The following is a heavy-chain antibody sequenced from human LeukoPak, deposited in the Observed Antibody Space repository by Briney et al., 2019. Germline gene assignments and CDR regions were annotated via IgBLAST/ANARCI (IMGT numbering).Heavy chain of an antibody. CDR2: INPSGSST. J-gene: IGHJ5*02. CDR1: GYSFTSHY. Sequence: ASAKVSCKASGYSFTSHYMHWVRQAPGQGLEWMGLINPSGSSTLYAQKFQGRVTMTRDMSTTTDYMELSSPRSEDTAVYYCARDNSVGDIAWWFDPWGQGTLVTVSS. D-gene: IGHD3-16*02. V-gene: IGHV1-46*01. CDR3: ARDNSVGDIAWWFDP.